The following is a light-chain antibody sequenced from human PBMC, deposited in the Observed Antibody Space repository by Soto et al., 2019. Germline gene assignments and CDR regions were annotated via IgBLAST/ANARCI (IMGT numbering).Light chain of an antibody. V-gene: IGLV1-51*01. CDR2: DDN. CDR3: GSWDSSLSAYV. J-gene: IGLJ1*01. CDR1: SSDIGTYKY. Sequence: QSVLTQPASVSGSPGQSITISCTGTSSDIGTYKYVSWFQHHPGKAPKLIIYDDNKRPSGIPDRFSGSKSGTSATLGITGFQTGDEADYYCGSWDSSLSAYVFGTGTKLTVL.